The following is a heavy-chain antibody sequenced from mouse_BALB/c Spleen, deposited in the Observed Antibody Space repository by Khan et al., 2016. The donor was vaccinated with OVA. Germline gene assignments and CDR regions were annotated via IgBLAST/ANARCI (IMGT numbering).Heavy chain of an antibody. CDR1: GYSITSDYA. CDR2: ITYSGST. CDR3: ARRSV. V-gene: IGHV3-2*02. Sequence: EVKLLESGPGLVKPSQSLSLTCTVTGYSITSDYAWNWIRQFPGNKLEWMGYITYSGSTSYNPYLKSRISITRDTSKNQFFLQLNSVTTEDTATYFCARRSVWGAGTTVTVSS. J-gene: IGHJ1*01.